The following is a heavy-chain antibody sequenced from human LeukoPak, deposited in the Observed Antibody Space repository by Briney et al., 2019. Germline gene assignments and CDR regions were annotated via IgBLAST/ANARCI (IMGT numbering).Heavy chain of an antibody. CDR3: ARATAARRPLWFDP. V-gene: IGHV4-59*01. D-gene: IGHD6-6*01. CDR2: IYYSGST. Sequence: SSETLSLTCTVSGGSISSYYWSWIRQPPGKGLEWIGYIYYSGSTNYNPSLKSRVTISVDTSKNQFSLKLSSVTAADTAVYYCARATAARRPLWFDPWGQGTLVTVSS. J-gene: IGHJ5*02. CDR1: GGSISSYY.